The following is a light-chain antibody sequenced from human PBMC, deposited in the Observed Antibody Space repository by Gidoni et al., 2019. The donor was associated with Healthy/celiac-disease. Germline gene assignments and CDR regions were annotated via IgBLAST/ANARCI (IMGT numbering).Light chain of an antibody. CDR2: EVS. Sequence: HSALTQPASVSVSPGQSLTISCTGTSSDVGGYNYVSWYQQHPGKAPKLMIYEVSNRPSGVSNRCSGSKSGNTASLTISGLQAEDEADYYCSSYTSSSTPYVFGTGTKVTVL. CDR1: SSDVGGYNY. J-gene: IGLJ1*01. V-gene: IGLV2-14*01. CDR3: SSYTSSSTPYV.